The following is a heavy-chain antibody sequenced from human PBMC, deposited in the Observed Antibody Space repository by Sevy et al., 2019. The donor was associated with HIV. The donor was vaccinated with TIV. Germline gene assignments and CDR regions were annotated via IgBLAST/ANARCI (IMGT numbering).Heavy chain of an antibody. CDR1: GFTFSNAW. Sequence: GGSLRLSCAASGFTFSNAWMSWVRQAPGKGLEWVGRIKGKLDGGTTDYAAPVKGRFSISRDDSRKTLYLQMSRLKSEDTAVYYCITDPGYSGYDEEVINYHYDGMDVWGQGTTVTVSS. D-gene: IGHD5-12*01. CDR3: ITDPGYSGYDEEVINYHYDGMDV. CDR2: IKGKLDGGTT. J-gene: IGHJ6*02. V-gene: IGHV3-15*01.